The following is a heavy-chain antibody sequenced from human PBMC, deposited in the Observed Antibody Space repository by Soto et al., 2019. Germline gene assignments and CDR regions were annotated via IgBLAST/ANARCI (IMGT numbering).Heavy chain of an antibody. D-gene: IGHD6-19*01. J-gene: IGHJ4*02. V-gene: IGHV3-30*18. CDR1: GFTFSTYG. Sequence: QVQLVESGGGVVQPGRSLRLSCAASGFTFSTYGMHWVRQAPGKGQEWLSVITFDGKNKYYADSVRGRFTISRDNSKNMVYLQINSLRADDTAEYYCVKGSDGWYVLLEFRGQGTLVTVSS. CDR3: VKGSDGWYVLLEF. CDR2: ITFDGKNK.